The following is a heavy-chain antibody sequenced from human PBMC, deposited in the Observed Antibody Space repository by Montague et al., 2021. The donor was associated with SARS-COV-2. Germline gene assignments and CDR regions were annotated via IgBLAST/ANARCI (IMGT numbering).Heavy chain of an antibody. D-gene: IGHD4-11*01. CDR3: ARIPVGSNYYFDF. CDR1: GDSVSIHIAT. J-gene: IGHJ4*02. CDR2: TYYRSKWYN. Sequence: CAISGDSVSIHIATRNWIRHSPSIDLEWLGRTYYRSKWYNDYAESMKSRITIDPDTSKHKFSLPLNSVTPEDTAVYYCARIPVGSNYYFDFWGQGTLVTVSS. V-gene: IGHV6-1*01.